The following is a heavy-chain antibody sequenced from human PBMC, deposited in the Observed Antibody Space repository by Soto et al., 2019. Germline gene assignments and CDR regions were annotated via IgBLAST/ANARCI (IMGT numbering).Heavy chain of an antibody. CDR2: IYHSGST. Sequence: PSETLSLTCAVSGGSISNGGYSWSWIRQPPGKGLEWIGYIYHSGSTYYNPSLKSRVTISVDLSRNQFSLNLSSVTAADTAVYYCARGLWFGESATNYGMDVWGQGTTVTVSS. CDR1: GGSISNGGYS. J-gene: IGHJ6*02. V-gene: IGHV4-30-2*01. CDR3: ARGLWFGESATNYGMDV. D-gene: IGHD3-10*01.